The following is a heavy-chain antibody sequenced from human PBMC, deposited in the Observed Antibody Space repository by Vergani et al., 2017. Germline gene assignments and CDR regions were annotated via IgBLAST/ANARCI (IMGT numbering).Heavy chain of an antibody. CDR3: ARWGVVGSDLYFDY. CDR2: INHSGST. V-gene: IGHV4-34*01. Sequence: QVQLQQWGAGLLKPSETLSLTCAVYGGSFSGYYWSWIRQPPGKGLEWIGEINHSGSTNYNPSLKSRVTISVDTSKNQFSLKLSSVTAADTAVYYCARWGVVGSDLYFDYWGQGTLVTVSS. D-gene: IGHD3-10*01. CDR1: GGSFSGYY. J-gene: IGHJ4*02.